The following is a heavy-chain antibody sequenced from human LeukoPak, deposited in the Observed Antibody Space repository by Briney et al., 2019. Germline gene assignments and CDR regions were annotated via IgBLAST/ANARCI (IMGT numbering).Heavy chain of an antibody. CDR1: GGSISSYY. Sequence: PSETPSLTCIVSGGSISSYYWSWIRQPAGKGLEWIGRIYTSGSTNYNPSLKSRVTMSVDTSKNQFSLKLSSVTAADTAVYYCARDFGYSSSWYASYFDYWGQGTLVTVSS. CDR3: ARDFGYSSSWYASYFDY. V-gene: IGHV4-4*07. CDR2: IYTSGST. D-gene: IGHD6-13*01. J-gene: IGHJ4*02.